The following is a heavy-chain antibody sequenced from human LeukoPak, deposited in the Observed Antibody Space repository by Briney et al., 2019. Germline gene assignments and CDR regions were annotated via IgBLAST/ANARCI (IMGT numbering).Heavy chain of an antibody. CDR3: ARGSSAAEIDY. Sequence: GGSLRLSCAASGFIFSTYAMHWGRQAPGKGLEWVAVMSYGGSNKFYADSVKGRFTVSSDTSKSTLYLHMDTLSAEDTAVYYCARGSSAAEIDYWGQGTLVTVSS. CDR1: GFIFSTYA. J-gene: IGHJ4*02. D-gene: IGHD6-13*01. V-gene: IGHV3-30-3*01. CDR2: MSYGGSNK.